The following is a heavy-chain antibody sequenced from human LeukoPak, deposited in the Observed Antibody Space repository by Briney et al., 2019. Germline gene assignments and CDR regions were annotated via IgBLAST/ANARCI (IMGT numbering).Heavy chain of an antibody. CDR3: ARVSSSGWDYYYYYYMDV. J-gene: IGHJ6*03. Sequence: GGSLRLSCAASGFTFSIYWMSWVRQAPGKGLEWVANIKQDGSEENFVDSVKGRFTISRDNAKKSLYLQINSLRADDTAVYYCARVSSSGWDYYYYYYMDVWGKGTTVTVSS. D-gene: IGHD6-19*01. V-gene: IGHV3-7*01. CDR1: GFTFSIYW. CDR2: IKQDGSEE.